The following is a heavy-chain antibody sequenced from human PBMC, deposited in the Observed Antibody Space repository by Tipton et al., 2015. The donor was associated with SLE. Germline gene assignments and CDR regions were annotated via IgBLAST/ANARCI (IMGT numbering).Heavy chain of an antibody. Sequence: TLSLTCSVSGGSVSSGFYYWSWIRQPAGKGLEWIGRINTSGTTNYNPSLKSRVTISLDTSRNHFSLRLSSVTAADTAVYYCARSHSSGRDCYYYMDVWGNGTTVTVS. CDR1: GGSVSSGFYY. CDR2: INTSGTT. J-gene: IGHJ6*03. CDR3: ARSHSSGRDCYYYMDV. D-gene: IGHD6-19*01. V-gene: IGHV4-61*02.